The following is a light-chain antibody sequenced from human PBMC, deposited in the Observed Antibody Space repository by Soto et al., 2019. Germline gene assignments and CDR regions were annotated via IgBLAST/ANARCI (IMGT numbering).Light chain of an antibody. Sequence: DIQMTQSPSSLSASVGDRVIITCQASQDISNYLNWYQKKPGKAPKLLIYDVFNVEAGVPSRFSGSGSGTDVTLNISSLQREDIATYYCQQYDNLFFSFGGGTRVEIK. CDR2: DVF. CDR3: QQYDNLFFS. J-gene: IGKJ4*01. V-gene: IGKV1-33*01. CDR1: QDISNY.